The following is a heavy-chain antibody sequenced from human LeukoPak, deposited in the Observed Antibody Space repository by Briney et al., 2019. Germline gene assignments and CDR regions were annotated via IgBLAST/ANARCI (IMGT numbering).Heavy chain of an antibody. CDR3: AKGIGYCSSTSCYRTEYFQH. CDR1: GFTFSSYA. V-gene: IGHV3-23*01. CDR2: ICGSGGIT. Sequence: GGSLRLSCAASGFTFSSYAMSWVRQGPGKGLEWVSAICGSGGITYYADSVKGRFTISRDNSKNTLYLQMNSLRAEDTAVYYCAKGIGYCSSTSCYRTEYFQHWGQGTLVAVSS. D-gene: IGHD2-2*01. J-gene: IGHJ1*01.